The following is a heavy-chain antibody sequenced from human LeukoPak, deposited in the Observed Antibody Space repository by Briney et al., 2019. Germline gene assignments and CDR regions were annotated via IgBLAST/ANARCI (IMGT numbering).Heavy chain of an antibody. CDR3: ARAEWGSGSYYSVY. CDR1: GYTFTSYD. Sequence: GASVKVSCKASGYTFTSYDINWVRQATGQGLEWMGWMNPNSGNTGYAQKFQGRGTMTRNTSISTAYMELSSLRSEDTAVYYCARAEWGSGSYYSVYWGQGTLVTVSS. J-gene: IGHJ4*02. V-gene: IGHV1-8*01. CDR2: MNPNSGNT. D-gene: IGHD3-10*01.